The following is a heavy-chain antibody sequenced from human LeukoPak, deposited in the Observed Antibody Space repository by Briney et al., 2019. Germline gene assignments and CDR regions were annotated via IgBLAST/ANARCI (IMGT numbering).Heavy chain of an antibody. J-gene: IGHJ4*02. V-gene: IGHV7-4-1*02. CDR2: ININTGNP. CDR3: ATSPGIAAPSGYYFDH. Sequence: GASVKVSCKASGNTFATYAMDWVRQAPGQGLEWMGWININTGNPTYAQGFTGRFVFSLDTSVSTAYLQISSLKAEDTAVYYCATSPGIAAPSGYYFDHWGQGTLVTVSS. D-gene: IGHD6-13*01. CDR1: GNTFATYA.